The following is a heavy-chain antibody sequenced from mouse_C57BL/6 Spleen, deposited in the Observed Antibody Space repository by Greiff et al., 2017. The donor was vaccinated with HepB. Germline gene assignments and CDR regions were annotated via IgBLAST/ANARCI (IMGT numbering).Heavy chain of an antibody. CDR3: ARKAKANWYYAMDY. J-gene: IGHJ4*01. CDR1: GFTFSSYA. D-gene: IGHD4-1*01. CDR2: ISDGGSYT. Sequence: EVKLMESGGGLVKPGGSLKLSCAASGFTFSSYAMSWVRQTPEKRLEWVATISDGGSYTYYPDNVKGRFTISRDNAKNHLYLQMSHLKSEDTAMYYCARKAKANWYYAMDYWGQGTSVTVSS. V-gene: IGHV5-4*03.